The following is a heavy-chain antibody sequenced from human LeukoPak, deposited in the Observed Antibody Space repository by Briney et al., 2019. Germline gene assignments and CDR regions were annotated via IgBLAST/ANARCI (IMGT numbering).Heavy chain of an antibody. D-gene: IGHD1-1*01. CDR1: GFTFSSYS. Sequence: GGSLRLSCAASGFTFSSYSMNWVRQAPGKGLEWVLSISSSSSYIYYADSVKGRFTISRDNAKNSLYLQMNSLRAEDTAVYYCARDPPTTGTFDYWGQGTLVTVSS. CDR3: ARDPPTTGTFDY. V-gene: IGHV3-21*01. J-gene: IGHJ4*02. CDR2: ISSSSSYI.